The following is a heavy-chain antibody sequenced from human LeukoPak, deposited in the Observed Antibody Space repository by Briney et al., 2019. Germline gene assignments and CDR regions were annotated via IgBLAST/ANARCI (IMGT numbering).Heavy chain of an antibody. CDR3: ARVICPKAFCSGGSCYSRGPCATRGHGMDV. Sequence: SETLSLTCAVYGGSFSGYYWSWIRQPPGKGLEWIGEINHSGSTNYNPSLKSRVTISVDTSKNQFSLKLRSVTAEDTAVYYCARVICPKAFCSGGSCYSRGPCATRGHGMDVWGQGTTVTVSS. CDR2: INHSGST. D-gene: IGHD2-15*01. V-gene: IGHV4-34*01. J-gene: IGHJ6*02. CDR1: GGSFSGYY.